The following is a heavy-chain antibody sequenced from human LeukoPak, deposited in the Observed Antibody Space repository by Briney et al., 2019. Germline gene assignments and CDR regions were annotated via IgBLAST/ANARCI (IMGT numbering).Heavy chain of an antibody. CDR2: IRYDGSDK. CDR1: GFTLSTYD. CDR3: AKDLDCSGGTCHKAFDC. Sequence: GESLRLSCVASGFTLSTYDMHWVRQAPGKGLEWVAFIRYDGSDKFYGDSVKGRFTTSRDNSKNTLYLQMSRLRVEDTAVYYCAKDLDCSGGTCHKAFDCWGQGTLVTVSS. D-gene: IGHD2-15*01. J-gene: IGHJ4*02. V-gene: IGHV3-30*02.